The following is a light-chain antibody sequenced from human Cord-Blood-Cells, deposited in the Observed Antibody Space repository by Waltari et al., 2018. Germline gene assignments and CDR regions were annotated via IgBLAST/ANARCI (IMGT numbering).Light chain of an antibody. J-gene: IGLJ1*01. CDR1: SLRSYY. Sequence: SSELTQDPAVSVALGQTVRITCQGDSLRSYYASWYQQKPGQAPVLVIYGKNNRPSGIPDRFSGSSSGITASLTITGAQAEDEADYYCNSRDSSGNHVFGTGTKVTVL. CDR3: NSRDSSGNHV. CDR2: GKN. V-gene: IGLV3-19*01.